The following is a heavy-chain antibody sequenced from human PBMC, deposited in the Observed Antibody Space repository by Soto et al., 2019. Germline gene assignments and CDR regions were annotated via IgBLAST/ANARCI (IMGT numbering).Heavy chain of an antibody. J-gene: IGHJ3*02. Sequence: EVELVESGGRLVLPGGSLRLSCEASGFNFNNYAMHWVRQAPGKGLEWVSGISWTGETIVYADFVKGRFTISRDKSKSSLYLEMNSLRPEDTALYYCAKDEIGVAGNSALDMWGQGTMVTVSS. V-gene: IGHV3-9*01. CDR3: AKDEIGVAGNSALDM. CDR1: GFNFNNYA. CDR2: ISWTGETI. D-gene: IGHD3-22*01.